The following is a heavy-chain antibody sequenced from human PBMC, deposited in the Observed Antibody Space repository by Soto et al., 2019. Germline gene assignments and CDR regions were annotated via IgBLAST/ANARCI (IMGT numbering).Heavy chain of an antibody. CDR1: GGSIISGGYS. CDR2: IYEGGNT. Sequence: ASETLSLTCAVSGGSIISGGYSWSWIRQPPGKGLQWIGHIYEGGNTYYTPSLESRVAISTDKSKNQVSLRLSSVTAADTAVYYCVRRSPEDAFDIWGQGTMLTVSS. CDR3: VRRSPEDAFDI. V-gene: IGHV4-30-2*01. J-gene: IGHJ3*02.